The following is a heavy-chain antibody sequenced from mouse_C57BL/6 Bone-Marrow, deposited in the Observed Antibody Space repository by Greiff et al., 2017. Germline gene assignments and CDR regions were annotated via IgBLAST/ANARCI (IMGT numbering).Heavy chain of an antibody. Sequence: EVNLVESGGGLVQPGGSLKLSCAASGFTFSDYYMYWVRQTPEKRLEWVAYISNGGGSTYYPDTVKGRFTISRDNAKNTLYLQMSRLKSEDTAMYYCARPLYYDYDAWFAYWGQGTLVTVSA. CDR1: GFTFSDYY. D-gene: IGHD2-4*01. CDR2: ISNGGGST. J-gene: IGHJ3*01. V-gene: IGHV5-12*01. CDR3: ARPLYYDYDAWFAY.